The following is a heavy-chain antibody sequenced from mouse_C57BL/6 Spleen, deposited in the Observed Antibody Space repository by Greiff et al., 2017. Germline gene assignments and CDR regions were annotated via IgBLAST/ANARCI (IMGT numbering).Heavy chain of an antibody. D-gene: IGHD1-1*01. V-gene: IGHV5-6*02. CDR1: GFTFSSYG. Sequence: DVMLVESGGDLVKPGGSLKLSCAASGFTFSSYGMSWVRQTPDKRLEWVATISSGGSYTYYPDSVKGRFTISRDNAKNTLYLQMSSLKSEDTAMYYCAGRITTVVGAMDYWGQGTSVTVSS. J-gene: IGHJ4*01. CDR3: AGRITTVVGAMDY. CDR2: ISSGGSYT.